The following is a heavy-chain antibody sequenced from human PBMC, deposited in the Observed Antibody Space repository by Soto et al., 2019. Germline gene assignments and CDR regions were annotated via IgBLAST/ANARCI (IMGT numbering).Heavy chain of an antibody. J-gene: IGHJ4*02. CDR2: IYSGGST. V-gene: IGHV3-66*01. D-gene: IGHD6-19*01. Sequence: GGSLRLSCAASGFTVSSNYMSWVRQAPGKGLEWVSVIYSGGSTYYADSVKGRFTISRDNSKNTLYLQMNSLRAEDTAVYYCARSFIAVAGIDYWGQGTLVTVSS. CDR3: ARSFIAVAGIDY. CDR1: GFTVSSNY.